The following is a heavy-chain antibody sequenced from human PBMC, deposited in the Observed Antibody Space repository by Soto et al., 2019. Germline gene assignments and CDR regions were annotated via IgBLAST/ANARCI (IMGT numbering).Heavy chain of an antibody. CDR1: GYTFTSYG. Sequence: ASVKVSCKASGYTFTSYGISWVRQAPGQGLEWMGWISAYNGNTNYAQKLQGRVTMTTDTSTSTAYMELRSLRSDDTAVYYCVSYLFDYGDCRWFDLWGQGTLVTVSS. CDR2: ISAYNGNT. V-gene: IGHV1-18*01. D-gene: IGHD4-17*01. CDR3: VSYLFDYGDCRWFDL. J-gene: IGHJ5*02.